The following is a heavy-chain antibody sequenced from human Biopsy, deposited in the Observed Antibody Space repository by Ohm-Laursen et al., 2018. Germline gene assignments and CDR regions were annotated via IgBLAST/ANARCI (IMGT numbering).Heavy chain of an antibody. CDR3: AKDLHNYGMDV. Sequence: SLRLSCPATGFTFSSYWMNWVRQVPGKGLVWVATINKDGSTLQYVDSVRGRFTISRDNAKNTLHLQMDSLRADDTAIYYCAKDLHNYGMDVWGQGTTVTVSS. CDR2: INKDGSTL. V-gene: IGHV3-74*03. CDR1: GFTFSSYW. J-gene: IGHJ6*02.